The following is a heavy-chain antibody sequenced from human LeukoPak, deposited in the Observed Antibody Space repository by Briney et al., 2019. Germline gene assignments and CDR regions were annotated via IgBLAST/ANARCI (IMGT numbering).Heavy chain of an antibody. Sequence: HPGGSLRLSCAASGFTFSGSAMHWVRQASGKGLEWVGRIRSKANSYATAYAASVKGRFTISRDDSKNTAYLQMNSLKTEDTAVYYCTRGGSSSGAFDIWGQGTMVTVSS. CDR2: IRSKANSYAT. D-gene: IGHD6-13*01. J-gene: IGHJ3*02. CDR1: GFTFSGSA. CDR3: TRGGSSSGAFDI. V-gene: IGHV3-73*01.